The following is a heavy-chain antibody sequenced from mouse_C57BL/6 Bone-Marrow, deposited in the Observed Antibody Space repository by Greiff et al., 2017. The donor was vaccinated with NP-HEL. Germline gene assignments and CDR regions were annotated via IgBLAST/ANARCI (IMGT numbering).Heavy chain of an antibody. CDR2: IYPGDGDT. CDR3: ANYEYASLDY. D-gene: IGHD2-4*01. J-gene: IGHJ2*01. V-gene: IGHV1-82*01. Sequence: VQLQQSGPELVKPGASVKISCKASGYAFSSSWMNWVKQRPGKGLEWIGRIYPGDGDTNYNGKFKGKATLTADKSSSTAYMQLSSLTHEESAVYFCANYEYASLDYWGQGTTLTVSS. CDR1: GYAFSSSW.